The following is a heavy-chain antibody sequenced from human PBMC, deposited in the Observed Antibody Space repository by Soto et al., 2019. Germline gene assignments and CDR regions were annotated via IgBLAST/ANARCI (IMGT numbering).Heavy chain of an antibody. CDR1: GFTFSSYS. D-gene: IGHD2-2*01. J-gene: IGHJ5*02. V-gene: IGHV3-48*01. CDR2: ISSRSSAT. Sequence: EVQLVESGGGWVQPGGSLRLSCAASGFTFSSYSMNWVRQAPGKGLEWISYISSRSSATHYGDSVKGRFTISRDNAKNSLYLQMNSLRAEDTAVYYCASGDVVVPGASPRQWFDPWGQGTLVTVSS. CDR3: ASGDVVVPGASPRQWFDP.